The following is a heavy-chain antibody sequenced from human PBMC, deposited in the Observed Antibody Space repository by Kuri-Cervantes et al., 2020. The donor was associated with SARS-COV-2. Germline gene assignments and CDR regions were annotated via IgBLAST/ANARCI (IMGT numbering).Heavy chain of an antibody. J-gene: IGHJ4*02. V-gene: IGHV3-33*01. D-gene: IGHD6-13*01. CDR1: GFTFSSYG. CDR3: ARGISRIAAALVPDY. Sequence: GGSLRLSCAASGFTFSSYGMHWVRQAPGKGLECVAVIWYDGSNKYYADSVKGRFTISRDNSKNTLYLQMNSLRDEDTAVYYCARGISRIAAALVPDYWGQGTLVTVSS. CDR2: IWYDGSNK.